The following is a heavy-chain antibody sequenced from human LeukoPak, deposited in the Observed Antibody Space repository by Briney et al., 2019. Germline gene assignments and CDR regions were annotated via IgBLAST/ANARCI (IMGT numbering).Heavy chain of an antibody. J-gene: IGHJ4*02. V-gene: IGHV4-38-2*01. CDR3: ARHSRERYYGSGSYRGYDY. CDR2: IYHSGST. D-gene: IGHD3-10*01. CDR1: GYSISSGYY. Sequence: PSETLSLTCAVSGYSISSGYYWGWIRQPPGKGLEWIGSIYHSGSTYYNPSLKSRVTISVDTYKNQFSLKLSSVTAADTAVYYCARHSRERYYGSGSYRGYDYWGQGTLVTVSS.